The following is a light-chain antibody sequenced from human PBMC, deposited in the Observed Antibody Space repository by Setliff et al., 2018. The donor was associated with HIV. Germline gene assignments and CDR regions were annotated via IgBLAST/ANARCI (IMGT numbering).Light chain of an antibody. V-gene: IGLV2-14*01. Sequence: QSALAQPASVSGSPGQSITISCTGTSNDIGIYNYVSWYQHHPGKAPKLMIYEVNNRPSGVSSRFSGSKSGNTASLTISGLQAEDEADYYCSSYTTNSTYVFAIGTKVTVL. CDR3: SSYTTNSTYV. J-gene: IGLJ1*01. CDR2: EVN. CDR1: SNDIGIYNY.